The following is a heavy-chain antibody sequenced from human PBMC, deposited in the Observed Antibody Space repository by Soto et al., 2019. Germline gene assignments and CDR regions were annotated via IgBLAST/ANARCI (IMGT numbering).Heavy chain of an antibody. CDR1: GGSFTGDY. D-gene: IGHD3-22*01. Sequence: QVQLQESGPGLVKPSETLSLTCSVSGGSFTGDYWSWIRQPAGKGLEWIGRVFGNGGGSPIYTPSLTTPVTMSVDTSKTQFSLKLTSVTAADTAVYYCARDLPPYDRRRPPTGAFEDWGQGVLVSVSS. CDR3: ARDLPPYDRRRPPTGAFED. CDR2: VFGNGGGSP. J-gene: IGHJ4*02. V-gene: IGHV4-4*07.